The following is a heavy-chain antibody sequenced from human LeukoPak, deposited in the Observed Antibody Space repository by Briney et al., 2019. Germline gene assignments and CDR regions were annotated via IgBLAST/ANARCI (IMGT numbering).Heavy chain of an antibody. V-gene: IGHV1-18*01. J-gene: IGHJ4*02. D-gene: IGHD1-26*01. Sequence: ASVKVSCKASGYTFTSYGISWVRQAPGQGLEWMGWINPNSGGTNYAQKLQGRVTMTTDTSTSTAYTELRSLRSDDTAVYYCARVVGATTGLFPFDYWGQGTLVTVSS. CDR3: ARVVGATTGLFPFDY. CDR1: GYTFTSYG. CDR2: INPNSGGT.